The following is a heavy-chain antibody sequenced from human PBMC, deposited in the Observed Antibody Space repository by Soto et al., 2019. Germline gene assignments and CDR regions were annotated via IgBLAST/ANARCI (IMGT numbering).Heavy chain of an antibody. D-gene: IGHD2-21*02. CDR2: INPSGGST. CDR1: GYTFTSYC. Sequence: ASVKVSCKASGYTFTSYCMHWVRQAPGQGLEWMGIINPSGGSTSYAQKFQGRVTMTRDTSTSTVYMELSSLRSEDTAVYYCARDGAYCGGDCYSDYWGQGTLVTVSS. V-gene: IGHV1-46*01. CDR3: ARDGAYCGGDCYSDY. J-gene: IGHJ4*02.